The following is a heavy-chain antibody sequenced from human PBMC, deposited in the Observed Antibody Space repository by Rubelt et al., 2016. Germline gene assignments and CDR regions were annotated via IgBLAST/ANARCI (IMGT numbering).Heavy chain of an antibody. V-gene: IGHV1-46*03. D-gene: IGHD6-19*01. Sequence: AGGKKPGASVKVSCKASGYTFTSYYMHWVRQAPGQGLEWMGIINPSGGSTSYAQKFQGRVTMTRDTSTSTVYIELSSLRSEDTAVYYCASENGWTYGMDVWGQGTTVTVSS. CDR3: ASENGWTYGMDV. CDR2: INPSGGST. J-gene: IGHJ6*02. CDR1: GYTFTSYY.